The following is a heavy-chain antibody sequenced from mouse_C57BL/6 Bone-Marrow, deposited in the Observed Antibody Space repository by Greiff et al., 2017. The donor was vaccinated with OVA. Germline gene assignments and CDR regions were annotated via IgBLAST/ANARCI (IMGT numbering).Heavy chain of an antibody. CDR1: GFTFSDFY. J-gene: IGHJ3*01. CDR2: SRNKANDYTT. V-gene: IGHV7-1*01. CDR3: ARDTTGTEAY. D-gene: IGHD4-1*01. Sequence: EVQRVESGGGLVQSGRSLRLSCATSGFTFSDFYMEWVRQAPGKGLEWIAASRNKANDYTTEYSASVKGRFIVSRDTSQSILYLQMNALRAEDTAIYYCARDTTGTEAYWGQGTLVTVSA.